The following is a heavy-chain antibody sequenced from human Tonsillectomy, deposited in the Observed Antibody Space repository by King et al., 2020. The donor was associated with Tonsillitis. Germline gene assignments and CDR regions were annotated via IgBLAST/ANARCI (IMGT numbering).Heavy chain of an antibody. D-gene: IGHD2-21*02. Sequence: TLKESGPVLVKPGETLTLTCTVSGFSISQSRIGFSWVRQPPGGALEWLAHIFAHGDKAYTASLKNRLAISKDTAKSQVVLTLTNVDPADTATYFCARNNYGDFWFDVWGQGTLVNVSS. J-gene: IGHJ5*02. CDR3: ARNNYGDFWFDV. CDR1: GFSISQSRIG. V-gene: IGHV2-26*01. CDR2: IFAHGDK.